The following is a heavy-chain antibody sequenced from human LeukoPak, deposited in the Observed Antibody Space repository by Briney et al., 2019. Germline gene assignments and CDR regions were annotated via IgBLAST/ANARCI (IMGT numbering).Heavy chain of an antibody. CDR2: ISGSGGST. CDR1: RFTFSSYS. CDR3: AKGGRYCSGGNCYFFDY. J-gene: IGHJ4*02. Sequence: GGSLRLSCAASRFTFSSYSMNWVRQAPGKGLEWVSAISGSGGSTYYADSVKGRFTISRDNSKTTLYLQMNSLRADDTAVYYCAKGGRYCSGGNCYFFDYWGQGTLVTVSS. V-gene: IGHV3-23*01. D-gene: IGHD2-15*01.